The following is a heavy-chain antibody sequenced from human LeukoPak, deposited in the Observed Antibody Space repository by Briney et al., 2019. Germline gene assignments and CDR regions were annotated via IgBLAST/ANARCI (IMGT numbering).Heavy chain of an antibody. D-gene: IGHD2-15*01. V-gene: IGHV1-2*02. CDR2: INPNSGGT. CDR3: ARDFPLLRTSIYYYYGMDV. Sequence: GASVKVSCKASGYTFTSYYMHWVRQAPGQGLEWMGWINPNSGGTNYAQKFQGRVTMTRDTSISTAYMELSRLRSDDTAVYYCARDFPLLRTSIYYYYGMDVWGQGTTVTVSS. J-gene: IGHJ6*02. CDR1: GYTFTSYY.